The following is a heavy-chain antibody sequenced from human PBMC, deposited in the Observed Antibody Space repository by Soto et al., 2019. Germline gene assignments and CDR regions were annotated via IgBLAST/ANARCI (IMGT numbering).Heavy chain of an antibody. CDR3: AKDADWGSSSYFAF. CDR2: IRPSGVSP. J-gene: IGHJ1*01. V-gene: IGHV3-23*01. Sequence: CILQKRGKGLEWFAAIRPSGVSPYYTGSVKGGFTIARDNYKKTLYLQMNSLRAEDRAIYFCAKDADWGSSSYFAFWGKGTLVLVFS. D-gene: IGHD6-6*01.